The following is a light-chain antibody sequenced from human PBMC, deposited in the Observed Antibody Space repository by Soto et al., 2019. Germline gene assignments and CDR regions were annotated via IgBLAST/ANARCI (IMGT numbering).Light chain of an antibody. V-gene: IGLV3-1*01. J-gene: IGLJ2*01. CDR3: QAWDSSTPVV. CDR1: KLGDKY. Sequence: SYELTQPPSVSVSPGQTASITCSGDKLGDKYSCWYQQKPGQPPVLVIYEDRKRPSGIPERFSGSKSGNTATLTISGTQAMDEADYYCQAWDSSTPVVFGGGTKLTVL. CDR2: EDR.